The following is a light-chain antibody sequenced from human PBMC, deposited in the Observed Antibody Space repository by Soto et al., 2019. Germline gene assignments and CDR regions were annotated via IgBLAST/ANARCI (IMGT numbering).Light chain of an antibody. CDR1: SSDVGGYNY. V-gene: IGLV2-14*01. CDR3: SSYTSSSTLDYV. J-gene: IGLJ1*01. CDR2: EVS. Sequence: QSAPTQPASVSGSPGQSITISCTGTSSDVGGYNYVSWYQQHPGKAPKLMIYEVSNRPSGVSNRFSGSKSGNTASLTISGLQAEDEADYYCSSYTSSSTLDYVFGTGTKLTVL.